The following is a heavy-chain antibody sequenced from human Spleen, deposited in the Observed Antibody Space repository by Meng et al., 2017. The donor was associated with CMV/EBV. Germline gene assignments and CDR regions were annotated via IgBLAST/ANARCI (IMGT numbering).Heavy chain of an antibody. V-gene: IGHV3-21*01. CDR3: ARDGALVGATYPDY. CDR1: GFTFSSYS. D-gene: IGHD1-26*01. J-gene: IGHJ4*02. CDR2: ISSSSSDI. Sequence: ASGFTFSSYSMSWVRQAPGKGLEWVSSISSSSSDIYYADSVKGRFTISRDNAKNSLYLQMNSLRAEDTAVYYCARDGALVGATYPDYWGQGTLVTVSS.